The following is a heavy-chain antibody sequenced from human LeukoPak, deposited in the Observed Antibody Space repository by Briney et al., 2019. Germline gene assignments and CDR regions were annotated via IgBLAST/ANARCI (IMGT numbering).Heavy chain of an antibody. J-gene: IGHJ4*02. CDR1: GYSFTSYA. Sequence: GASVKVSCKASGYSFTSYAVNWVRQAPGQGLEWMGWINTSTGNPTYAQGFTGRFVFSLDTSVSTAYLQISSLKAEDTAAYYCASGRSSSMGWGFDYWGQGTLVTVSS. D-gene: IGHD6-6*01. V-gene: IGHV7-4-1*02. CDR3: ASGRSSSMGWGFDY. CDR2: INTSTGNP.